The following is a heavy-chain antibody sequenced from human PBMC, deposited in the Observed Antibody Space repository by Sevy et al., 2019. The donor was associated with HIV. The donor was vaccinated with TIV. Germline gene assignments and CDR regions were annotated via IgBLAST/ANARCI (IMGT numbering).Heavy chain of an antibody. CDR1: GYNFY. V-gene: IGHV1-2*06. J-gene: IGHJ5*02. Sequence: ASVKVSCKASGYNFYIHWVRQAPGQGLEWMGRVTPNSGATTYAQRFQGRVAMTMDTSISTAYMDLSGLKSDDTAIYYCAGQSLGWYNWFDPWGQGTLVTVSS. CDR3: AGQSLGWYNWFDP. D-gene: IGHD6-19*01. CDR2: VTPNSGAT.